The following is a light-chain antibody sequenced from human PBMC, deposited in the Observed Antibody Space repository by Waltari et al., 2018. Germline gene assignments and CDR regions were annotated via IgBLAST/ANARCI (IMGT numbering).Light chain of an antibody. CDR2: DTS. J-gene: IGKJ2*01. CDR3: QQYGSSPYT. CDR1: QSISNF. Sequence: DIQLTQSPSSLSASAGYRVTITCRASQSISNFLNWYQQKPGKAPNLLIYDTSSLQSGVPSRFSGSGSGTDFTLTISSLQPEDFAVYYCQQYGSSPYTFGQGTKLEIK. V-gene: IGKV1-39*01.